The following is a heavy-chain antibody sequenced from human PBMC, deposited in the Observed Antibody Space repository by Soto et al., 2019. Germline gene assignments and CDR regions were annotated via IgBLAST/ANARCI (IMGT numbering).Heavy chain of an antibody. CDR1: GFTFSDYY. CDR3: AKMSSENYYDPVFS. J-gene: IGHJ4*02. Sequence: QVQLEESGGGLVKSGGSLRIICEASGFTFSDYYMSWVRQAPGKGLEWVAFISSSGNIIYYADSVKGRFSISRDNAKNSVYLQMNSLRADDTALYFCAKMSSENYYDPVFSWGLGTLVTVSS. D-gene: IGHD3-22*01. V-gene: IGHV3-11*01. CDR2: ISSSGNII.